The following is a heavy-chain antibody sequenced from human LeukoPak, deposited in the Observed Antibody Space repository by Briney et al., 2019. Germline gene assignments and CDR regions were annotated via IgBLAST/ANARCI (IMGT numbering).Heavy chain of an antibody. CDR3: ARGYGPGY. Sequence: PSGTLSLTCAVSGDSISSTNWWNWVRQPPGKGLEWIAEIDHRGNTNYNPSLKSRVTISVDRSKNQFSLKLTSVTAADTAVYYCARGYGPGYWGQGTLVTVPA. CDR1: GDSISSTNW. V-gene: IGHV4-4*02. D-gene: IGHD4-17*01. CDR2: IDHRGNT. J-gene: IGHJ4*02.